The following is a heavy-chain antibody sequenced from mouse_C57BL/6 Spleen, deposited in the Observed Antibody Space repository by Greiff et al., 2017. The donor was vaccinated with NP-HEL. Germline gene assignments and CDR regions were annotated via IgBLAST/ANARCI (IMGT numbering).Heavy chain of an antibody. V-gene: IGHV1-53*01. CDR2: INPSNGGT. Sequence: QVQLQQPGTELVKPGASVKLSCKASGYTFTSYWMHWVKQRPGQGLEWIGNINPSNGGTNYNEKFKSKDTLTVDKSSSTAYMQLSSLTSEDSAVYYCAAGVGNSRGYFDVWGTGTTVTVSS. D-gene: IGHD1-1*01. J-gene: IGHJ1*03. CDR3: AAGVGNSRGYFDV. CDR1: GYTFTSYW.